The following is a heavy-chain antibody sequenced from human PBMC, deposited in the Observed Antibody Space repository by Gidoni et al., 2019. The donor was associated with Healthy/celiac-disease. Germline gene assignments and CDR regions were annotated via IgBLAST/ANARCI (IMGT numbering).Heavy chain of an antibody. Sequence: QVQLVESGGGVVQPGRSLRFSCAASGFPFSSYGRHWVRQAPGQGREWVAVIWYDGSNKYYADSVKGRFTISRDNSKNTLYLQRNSLRAEDTAVYYCAREGTGGDYIDYWGQGTLVTVSS. CDR1: GFPFSSYG. V-gene: IGHV3-33*01. J-gene: IGHJ4*02. D-gene: IGHD1-1*01. CDR3: AREGTGGDYIDY. CDR2: IWYDGSNK.